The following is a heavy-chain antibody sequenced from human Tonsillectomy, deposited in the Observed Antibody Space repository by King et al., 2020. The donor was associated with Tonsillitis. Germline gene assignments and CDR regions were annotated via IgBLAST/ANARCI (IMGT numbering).Heavy chain of an antibody. CDR2: IYWDDDK. V-gene: IGHV2-5*02. Sequence: TLKESGPTLVKPTQTLTLTCTFSGFSLSTSGVGVGWIRQPQGKALEWLALIYWDDDKRYSPSLKSRLTITKDTSKNQVVLTMTNMDPVDTATYYCENRPTPRFYYDSTGDFDYWGQGTLVTVSS. CDR1: GFSLSTSGVG. J-gene: IGHJ4*02. CDR3: ENRPTPRFYYDSTGDFDY. D-gene: IGHD3-22*01.